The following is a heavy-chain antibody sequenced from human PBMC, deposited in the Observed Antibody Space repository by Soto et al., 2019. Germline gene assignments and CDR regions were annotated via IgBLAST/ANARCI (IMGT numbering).Heavy chain of an antibody. J-gene: IGHJ4*02. CDR3: ARDHVVETNYGFFDY. D-gene: IGHD2-15*01. CDR1: GGSFSNYY. Sequence: PSETLSLTCTVSGGSFSNYYWSWIRQPPGKGLEWIGYMYHSGSSNYNPSLKRRVNISVDTSKNQVSLEVTSVIAADTAVYYCARDHVVETNYGFFDYWGQGILVTVSS. V-gene: IGHV4-59*01. CDR2: MYHSGSS.